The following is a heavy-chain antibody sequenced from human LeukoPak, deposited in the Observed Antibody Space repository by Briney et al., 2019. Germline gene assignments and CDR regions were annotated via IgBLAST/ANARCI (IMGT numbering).Heavy chain of an antibody. V-gene: IGHV4-38-2*02. Sequence: SETLSLTCTVSGYSISSAYYWAWIRQPPGKGLEWIGSIYHSGSTYYNPSLKSRVTISVDTSKNQFSLKLSSVTAADTAVYYCARPQTGTTDPYGYWGQGTLVTVSS. D-gene: IGHD1-1*01. J-gene: IGHJ4*02. CDR3: ARPQTGTTDPYGY. CDR2: IYHSGST. CDR1: GYSISSAYY.